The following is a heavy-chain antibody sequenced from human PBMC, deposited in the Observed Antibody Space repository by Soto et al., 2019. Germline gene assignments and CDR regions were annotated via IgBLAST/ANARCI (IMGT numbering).Heavy chain of an antibody. D-gene: IGHD3-10*01. CDR2: ISWDGGST. V-gene: IGHV3-43*01. Sequence: SGGSLRLSCAASGFTFDDYTMHWVRQAPGKGLEWVSLISWDGGSTYYADSVKGRFTISRDNSKNSLYLQMNSLRTEDTALYYCAKDAARPGSVYYYGMDVWGQGTTVTVSS. CDR3: AKDAARPGSVYYYGMDV. CDR1: GFTFDDYT. J-gene: IGHJ6*02.